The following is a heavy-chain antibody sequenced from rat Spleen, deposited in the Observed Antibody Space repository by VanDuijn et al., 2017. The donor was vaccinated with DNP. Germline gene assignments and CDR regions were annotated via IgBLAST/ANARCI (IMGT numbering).Heavy chain of an antibody. CDR3: TTENYSAPFDY. D-gene: IGHD1-1*01. V-gene: IGHV5-19*01. Sequence: EVQLVESGGGLVQPGRSLKLSCAASGFTFSNYGMAWVRQAPKQGLKWVRTITASSGTTYYQDSVEGGFTISTDNAKNTLYLQRASLRSEDTATYYCTTENYSAPFDYWGQGVMVTVSS. CDR1: GFTFSNYG. J-gene: IGHJ2*01. CDR2: ITASSGTT.